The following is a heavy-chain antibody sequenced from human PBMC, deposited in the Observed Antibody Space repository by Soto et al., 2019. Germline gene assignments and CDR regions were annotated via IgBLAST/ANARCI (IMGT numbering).Heavy chain of an antibody. CDR3: ARHRYCSGGSCYTTYFDY. Sequence: SETLSLTCTVSCGSISSHYWSWILQPPGKGLEWTGYIYYSGSTNYNPSLKSRVTISVDTSKNQFSLKLSSVTAADTAVYYCARHRYCSGGSCYTTYFDYWGQGTLVTVS. CDR2: IYYSGST. CDR1: CGSISSHY. D-gene: IGHD2-15*01. J-gene: IGHJ4*02. V-gene: IGHV4-59*08.